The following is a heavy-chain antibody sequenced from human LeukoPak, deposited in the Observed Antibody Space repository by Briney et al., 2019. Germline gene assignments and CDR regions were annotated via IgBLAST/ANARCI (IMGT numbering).Heavy chain of an antibody. CDR2: LDPEDEEI. CDR3: ARDLGYSNDY. D-gene: IGHD6-13*01. CDR1: GYTLTQLS. J-gene: IGHJ4*02. Sequence: ASVKVSCKVSGYTLTQLSMHWVRQAPGEGLEWMGGLDPEDEEIIYAQKFQGRVTMTEDTSTDTAYMELSSLKSGDTAVYYCARDLGYSNDYWGQGTLVTVSS. V-gene: IGHV1-24*01.